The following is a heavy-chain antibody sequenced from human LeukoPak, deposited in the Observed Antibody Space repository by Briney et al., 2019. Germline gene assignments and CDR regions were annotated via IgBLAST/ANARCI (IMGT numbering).Heavy chain of an antibody. J-gene: IGHJ3*02. V-gene: IGHV3-30*01. D-gene: IGHD3-10*01. CDR3: ATPPGAFDI. CDR2: ISYDGSNK. Sequence: PGGSLRLSCAASGFTFSSYAMHWVRQAPGKGLEWVAVISYDGSNKYYADSVKGRFTISRDNSKNTLYLQMNSLGAEDTVVYYCATPPGAFDIWGQGTMVTVSS. CDR1: GFTFSSYA.